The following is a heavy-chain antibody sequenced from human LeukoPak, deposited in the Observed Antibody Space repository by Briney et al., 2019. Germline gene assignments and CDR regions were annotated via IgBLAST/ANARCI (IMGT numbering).Heavy chain of an antibody. CDR2: IWYDGSNK. CDR1: GFTFSSYG. CDR3: ARDFSGDCSGGSCYYGDY. V-gene: IGHV3-33*01. D-gene: IGHD2-15*01. Sequence: GGSLRLSCAASGFTFSSYGMHWVRQAPGKGLEWVAVIWYDGSNKYYADSVKGRFTISRDNSKNTLYLQMNSLRAEDTAVYYCARDFSGDCSGGSCYYGDYWGQGTLVTVSS. J-gene: IGHJ4*02.